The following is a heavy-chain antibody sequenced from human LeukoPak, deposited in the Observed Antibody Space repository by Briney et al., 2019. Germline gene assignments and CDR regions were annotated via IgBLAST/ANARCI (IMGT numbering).Heavy chain of an antibody. Sequence: GGSLGLSCAASGFSFSSYSMTWVRQAPGKGLEWVANINQDGSEKYYVDSVKGRFTFSRDNAKNSLYLQMNSLRAEDTAVYYCARDRAVSGRYYFDYWGQGTLVTVSS. J-gene: IGHJ4*02. D-gene: IGHD6-19*01. CDR2: INQDGSEK. CDR3: ARDRAVSGRYYFDY. V-gene: IGHV3-7*01. CDR1: GFSFSSYS.